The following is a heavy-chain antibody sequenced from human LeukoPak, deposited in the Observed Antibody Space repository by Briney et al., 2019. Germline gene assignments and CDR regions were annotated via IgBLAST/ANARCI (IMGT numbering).Heavy chain of an antibody. CDR3: ARDRWDIVVVLNWFDP. CDR2: IIPIFGKA. D-gene: IGHD2-2*01. CDR1: GGTFSSYA. V-gene: IGHV1-69*13. Sequence: SVKVSCKASGGTFSSYAISWVRQAPGQGLEWMGGIIPIFGKANYAQKFQGRVTITADESTSTAYMELSSLRSEDTAVYYSARDRWDIVVVLNWFDPWGQGTLVTVSS. J-gene: IGHJ5*02.